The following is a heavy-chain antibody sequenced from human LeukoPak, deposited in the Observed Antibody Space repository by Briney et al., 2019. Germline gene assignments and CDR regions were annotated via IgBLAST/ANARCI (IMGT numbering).Heavy chain of an antibody. D-gene: IGHD6-13*01. CDR1: RFTFTTYA. J-gene: IGHJ4*02. V-gene: IGHV3-23*01. CDR2: ISDGGGST. Sequence: PGGSLRLSCAASRFTFTTYAMSWVRQAPGKGLEWVSGISDGGGSTYYADSVKGRFTISRDNAKNTLYLQMNSLRAEDTAIYYCATAYSTTWSFSDSWGKGTLVTVS. CDR3: ATAYSTTWSFSDS.